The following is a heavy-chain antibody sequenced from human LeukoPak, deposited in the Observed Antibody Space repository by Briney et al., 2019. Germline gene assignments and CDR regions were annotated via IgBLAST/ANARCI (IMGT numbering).Heavy chain of an antibody. CDR2: IIPIFGTA. Sequence: PLASVKVSCKASGGTFSSYAISWVRQAPGQGLEWMGGIIPIFGTANYAQKFQGRVTITADESTSTAYMELSSLRSEDTAVYYCARIGVVSGYYYYWYFDLWGRGTLVTVSS. D-gene: IGHD3-22*01. J-gene: IGHJ2*01. V-gene: IGHV1-69*13. CDR1: GGTFSSYA. CDR3: ARIGVVSGYYYYWYFDL.